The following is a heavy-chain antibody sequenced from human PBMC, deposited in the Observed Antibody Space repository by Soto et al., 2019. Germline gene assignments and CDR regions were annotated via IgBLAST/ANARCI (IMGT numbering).Heavy chain of an antibody. CDR3: AGPGYCGGDCYYPNYYYYGMDV. V-gene: IGHV1-18*04. D-gene: IGHD2-21*02. CDR1: GYTCTSYG. Sequence: ASVKVSCKASGYTCTSYGISWVRQAPGQGLEWMGWIIAYNGNTNYAQKLQGRVTMTTDTSTSTAYMQLRSLRSDDTAVYYCAGPGYCGGDCYYPNYYYYGMDVWGQGTTVTVSS. CDR2: IIAYNGNT. J-gene: IGHJ6*02.